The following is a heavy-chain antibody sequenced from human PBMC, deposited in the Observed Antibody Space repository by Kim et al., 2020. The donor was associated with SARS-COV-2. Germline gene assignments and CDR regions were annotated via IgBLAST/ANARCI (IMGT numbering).Heavy chain of an antibody. Sequence: PWKGRVTISRDNQKNTLHLQMNSLRAEDTAVYFCTKYCSGANCYSGIDYWGQGTLVTVSS. V-gene: IGHV3-23*01. CDR3: TKYCSGANCYSGIDY. D-gene: IGHD2-15*01. J-gene: IGHJ4*02.